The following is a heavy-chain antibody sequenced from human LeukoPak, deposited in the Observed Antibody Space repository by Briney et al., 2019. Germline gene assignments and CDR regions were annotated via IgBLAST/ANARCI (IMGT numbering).Heavy chain of an antibody. V-gene: IGHV3-23*01. CDR3: AKAPAGPEYSSSWKFGYNWFDP. CDR1: GFTFSSYG. Sequence: GGSLRLSCAASGFTFSSYGMSWVRQAPGKGLEWVSGIGASGEKTYYADSVKGRFTISRDNPKNTLYLELNSLRVEDTATYYCAKAPAGPEYSSSWKFGYNWFDPWGQGTLVTVSS. J-gene: IGHJ5*02. CDR2: IGASGEKT. D-gene: IGHD6-13*01.